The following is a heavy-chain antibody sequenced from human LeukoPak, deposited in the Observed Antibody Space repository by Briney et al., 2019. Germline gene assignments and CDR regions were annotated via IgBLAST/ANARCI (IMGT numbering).Heavy chain of an antibody. CDR3: TSSSYYGGYPGY. Sequence: GESLKISCKGSGYSFTSYWISWVRQASGKGLEWVGRIRSKANSYATAYAALVKGRFTISRDDSKNTAYLQMNSLKTGDTAIYYCTSSSYYGGYPGYWGQGTLVTVSS. J-gene: IGHJ4*02. V-gene: IGHV3-73*01. CDR2: IRSKANSYAT. D-gene: IGHD5-12*01. CDR1: GYSFTSYW.